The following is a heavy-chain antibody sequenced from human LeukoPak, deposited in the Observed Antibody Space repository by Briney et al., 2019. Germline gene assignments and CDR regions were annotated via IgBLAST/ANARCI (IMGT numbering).Heavy chain of an antibody. V-gene: IGHV3-64*02. D-gene: IGHD3-22*01. CDR2: INNGGAT. Sequence: GSLRLSFAASGFTLNSYTMHWGRQASGKRLEYVPAINNGGATFYADSVKGRFTISRDNSKNTVYLQMGSLRAEDMAVYYCARETRHQSNGYEDCWGQGTLVTISS. CDR1: GFTLNSYT. CDR3: ARETRHQSNGYEDC. J-gene: IGHJ4*02.